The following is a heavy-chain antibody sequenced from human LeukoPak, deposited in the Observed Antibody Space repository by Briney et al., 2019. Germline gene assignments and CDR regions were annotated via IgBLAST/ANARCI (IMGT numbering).Heavy chain of an antibody. Sequence: SGPTLVKPTQTLTLIFTLSGLSLNTAGVGVGWIRQPPGKALEWLALIYWDDDKRHNPSLKTRLTITSDTSTYELVLTVTNMDPVDTATYYCAKAGYGSGSCLRYYYYGMDVWGQGTTVTVSS. CDR1: GLSLNTAGVG. V-gene: IGHV2-5*02. CDR2: IYWDDDK. D-gene: IGHD3-10*01. J-gene: IGHJ6*02. CDR3: AKAGYGSGSCLRYYYYGMDV.